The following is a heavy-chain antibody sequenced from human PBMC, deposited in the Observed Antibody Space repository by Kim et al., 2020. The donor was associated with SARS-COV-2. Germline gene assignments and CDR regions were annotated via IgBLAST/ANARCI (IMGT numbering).Heavy chain of an antibody. D-gene: IGHD6-13*01. V-gene: IGHV4-39*02. CDR1: GGSISSSSYY. CDR3: ARDRAAANWFDP. J-gene: IGHJ5*02. Sequence: SETLSLTCTVSGGSISSSSYYWGWIRQPPGKGLEWIGSIYYSGSTYYNPSLKSRVTISVDTSKNQFSLKLSSVTAADTAVYYCARDRAAANWFDPWGQGT. CDR2: IYYSGST.